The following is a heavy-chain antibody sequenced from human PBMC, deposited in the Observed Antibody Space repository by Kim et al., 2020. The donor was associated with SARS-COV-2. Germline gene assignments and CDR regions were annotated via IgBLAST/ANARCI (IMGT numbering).Heavy chain of an antibody. V-gene: IGHV4-59*01. J-gene: IGHJ2*01. CDR3: ARDGGYSYGLKDWYFDL. CDR2: IYYSGST. Sequence: SETLSLTCTVSGGSISSYYWSWIRQPPGKGLEWIGYIYYSGSTNYNPSLKSRVTISVDTSKNQFSLKLSSVTAADTAVYYCARDGGYSYGLKDWYFDLWGRGTLVTVSS. D-gene: IGHD5-18*01. CDR1: GGSISSYY.